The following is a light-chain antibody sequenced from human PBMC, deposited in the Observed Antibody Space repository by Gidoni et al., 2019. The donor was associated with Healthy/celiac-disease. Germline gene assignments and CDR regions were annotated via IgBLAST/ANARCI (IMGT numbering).Light chain of an antibody. V-gene: IGKV4-1*01. J-gene: IGKJ1*01. CDR3: QQYYSTPPA. Sequence: QSVLYSSNNKNYLAWYQQKPGQPPKLLIYWASTRESGVPDRFSGSGSGTDFTLTISSLQAEDVAVYYCQQYYSTPPAFGQGTKVEIK. CDR2: WAS. CDR1: QSVLYSSNNKNY.